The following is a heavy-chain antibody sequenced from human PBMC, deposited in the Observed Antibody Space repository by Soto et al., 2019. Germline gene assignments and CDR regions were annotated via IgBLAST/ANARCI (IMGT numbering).Heavy chain of an antibody. CDR2: IYDSGST. D-gene: IGHD4-17*01. V-gene: IGHV4-30-4*01. CDR1: GGSISGGVGGLYY. Sequence: SETLSLTCTVSGGSISGGVGGLYYWSWIRQPPGKGLEWIGYIYDSGSTYYNPPLKSRVTISVDTSKNQFSLRLSSVTAADTAVYYCAREVIPLTTDWYFDLWGRGTLVTVSS. J-gene: IGHJ2*01. CDR3: AREVIPLTTDWYFDL.